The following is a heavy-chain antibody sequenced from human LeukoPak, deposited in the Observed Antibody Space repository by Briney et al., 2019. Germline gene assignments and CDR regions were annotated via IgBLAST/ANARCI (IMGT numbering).Heavy chain of an antibody. J-gene: IGHJ3*02. Sequence: GGSLRLSCAASGFTFGSYGMSWVRQAPGKGLEWVSFISPSGDRTSNADSVEGRFTISRDNPRDTLYLQMNSLRDEDTAVYYCATAPFLRKAFDIWGQGTMVTVSS. CDR3: ATAPFLRKAFDI. CDR1: GFTFGSYG. D-gene: IGHD2/OR15-2a*01. CDR2: ISPSGDRT. V-gene: IGHV3-23*01.